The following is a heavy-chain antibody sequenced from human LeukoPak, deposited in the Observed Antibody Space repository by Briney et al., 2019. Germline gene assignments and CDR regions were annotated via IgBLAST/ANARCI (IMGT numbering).Heavy chain of an antibody. J-gene: IGHJ4*02. CDR2: IYYSGST. D-gene: IGHD3-10*01. V-gene: IGHV4-39*07. CDR1: GGSISSSSYY. CDR3: ARDRALLWGGIDY. Sequence: SETLSLTCTVSGGSISSSSYYWGWIRQPPGKGLEWIGSIYYSGSTNYNPSLKSRVTISVDTSKNQFSLKLSSVTAADTAVYYCARDRALLWGGIDYWGQGTLVTVSS.